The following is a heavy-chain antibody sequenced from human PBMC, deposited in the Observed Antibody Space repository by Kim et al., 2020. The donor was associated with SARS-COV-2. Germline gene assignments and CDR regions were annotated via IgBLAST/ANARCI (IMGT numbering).Heavy chain of an antibody. CDR3: ARDHSTTGTADAFDI. D-gene: IGHD1-1*01. Sequence: PSLKSRGTISVDTSKNQFSLKLSSVTAADTAVYYCARDHSTTGTADAFDIWGQGTMVTVSS. J-gene: IGHJ3*02. V-gene: IGHV4-59*01.